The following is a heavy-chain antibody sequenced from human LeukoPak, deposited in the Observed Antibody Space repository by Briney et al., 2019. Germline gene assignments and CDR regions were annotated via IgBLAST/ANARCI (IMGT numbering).Heavy chain of an antibody. Sequence: SGPTLVNPTQTLTLTCTFSGFSLSTTGMCVSWIRQPPGKALEWLARIDWDDNKYYSTSLKTRLTISKDTSKNQVVLRMTNMDPVDTATFYCARIVTTANPFDHWGQGTLVTVSS. D-gene: IGHD4-17*01. J-gene: IGHJ4*02. CDR3: ARIVTTANPFDH. V-gene: IGHV2-70*11. CDR2: IDWDDNK. CDR1: GFSLSTTGMC.